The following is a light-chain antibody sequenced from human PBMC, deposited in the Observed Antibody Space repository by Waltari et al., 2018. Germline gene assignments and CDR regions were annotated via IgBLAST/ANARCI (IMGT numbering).Light chain of an antibody. V-gene: IGKV4-1*01. CDR2: WAS. CDR3: QQYYDTPYS. CDR1: QNILYSHNNKNY. Sequence: DIVMTQSPDSLAVSLGERATINCKSSQNILYSHNNKNYLAWYQQRPGQPPKLLIYWASTRESGVPDRFSGSGSGTDFTLTISSLQAEDVAVCYCQQYYDTPYSFGQGTKLEIK. J-gene: IGKJ2*03.